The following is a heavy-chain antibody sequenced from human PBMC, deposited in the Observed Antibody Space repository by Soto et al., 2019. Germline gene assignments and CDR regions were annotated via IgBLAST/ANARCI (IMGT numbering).Heavy chain of an antibody. CDR3: APESGSYYGYFES. CDR2: ISGSGDRT. J-gene: IGHJ4*02. Sequence: PGGSLRLSCSASGFTFSSHAMSWVRQAPGKGLEWVSGISGSGDRTHYADSVKGRFTISRDNAKNTLYLQMNRLRAEDTAVYHWAPESGSYYGYFESWGQGILVTVAS. CDR1: GFTFSSHA. D-gene: IGHD1-26*01. V-gene: IGHV3-23*01.